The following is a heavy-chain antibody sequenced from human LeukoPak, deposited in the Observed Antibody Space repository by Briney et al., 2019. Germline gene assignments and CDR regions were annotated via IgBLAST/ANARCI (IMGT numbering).Heavy chain of an antibody. CDR1: GYTFTSYG. Sequence: ASVKVSCKASGYTFTSYGISWVRQAPGQGLEWMGWISAYNGNTSYAQKLQGRVTMTTDTSTSTAYMELRSLRSDDTAVYYCARDLKTTGFGGNWYFDLWGRGTLVTVSS. J-gene: IGHJ2*01. CDR3: ARDLKTTGFGGNWYFDL. V-gene: IGHV1-18*01. D-gene: IGHD4-23*01. CDR2: ISAYNGNT.